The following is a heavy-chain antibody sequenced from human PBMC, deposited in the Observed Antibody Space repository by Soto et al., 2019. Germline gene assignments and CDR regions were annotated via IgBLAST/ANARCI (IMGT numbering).Heavy chain of an antibody. CDR1: GYTFPIYD. CDR2: MNPNSGNT. J-gene: IGHJ3*02. V-gene: IGHV1-8*01. D-gene: IGHD3-10*01. Sequence: QVQLVQSGAEVKKPGASVKVSCKASGYTFPIYDINWVRQATGQGLEWMGWMNPNSGNTGYAQKFQGRVTMTRTTSTRTAYMKLSSVRAEDADVYYCATISGSRAFDIWGQGTMVTVSS. CDR3: ATISGSRAFDI.